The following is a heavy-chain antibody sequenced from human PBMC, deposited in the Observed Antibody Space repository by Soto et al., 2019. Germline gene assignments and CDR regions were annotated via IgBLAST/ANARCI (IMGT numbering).Heavy chain of an antibody. Sequence: GESLKISCKGSGYSFPHYWISWVRQMPGKGLEWMGRIDPSDSRTNYSPSFQGHVTMSVDKSINTAYLQWSSLKASDTAMYYCARVPYSSGLLFYLDNWGQGTLVTVSS. J-gene: IGHJ4*02. V-gene: IGHV5-10-1*01. CDR2: IDPSDSRT. D-gene: IGHD5-18*01. CDR1: GYSFPHYW. CDR3: ARVPYSSGLLFYLDN.